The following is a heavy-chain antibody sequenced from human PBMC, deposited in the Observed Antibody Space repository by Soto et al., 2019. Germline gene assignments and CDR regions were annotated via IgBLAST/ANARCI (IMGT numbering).Heavy chain of an antibody. CDR1: GFTFSSYS. CDR3: AREGSGYGSGHYYFDY. V-gene: IGHV3-21*01. CDR2: ISSSSTYI. J-gene: IGHJ4*02. D-gene: IGHD6-19*01. Sequence: PGGSLRLSCTASGFTFSSYSMNWVRQAPGKGLEWVSSISSSSTYIYNADSVKGRFNISRDNAKNSLYLQMNSLRAEDTAVYYCAREGSGYGSGHYYFDYWGLGALVTVSS.